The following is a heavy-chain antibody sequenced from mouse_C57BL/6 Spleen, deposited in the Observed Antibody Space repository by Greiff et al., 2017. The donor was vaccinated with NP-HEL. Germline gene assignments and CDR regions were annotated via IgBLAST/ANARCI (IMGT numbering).Heavy chain of an antibody. Sequence: VQLQQSGAELVKPGASVKISCKASGYAFSSYWMNWVKQRPGKGLGWIGQIYPGDGDTNYNGKFKGKATLTADKSSSTAYMQLSSLTSEDSAVYFCAREGDYYGSSRYAMDYWGQGTSVTVSS. CDR1: GYAFSSYW. J-gene: IGHJ4*01. V-gene: IGHV1-80*01. D-gene: IGHD1-1*01. CDR2: IYPGDGDT. CDR3: AREGDYYGSSRYAMDY.